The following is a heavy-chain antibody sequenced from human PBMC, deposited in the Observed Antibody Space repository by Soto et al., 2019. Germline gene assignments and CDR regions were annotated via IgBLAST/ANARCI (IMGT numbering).Heavy chain of an antibody. CDR1: GGTFSSYA. D-gene: IGHD3-9*01. J-gene: IGHJ6*02. CDR2: IIPIFGTA. V-gene: IGHV1-69*06. Sequence: QVQLVQSGAEVKKPGSSVKVSCKASGGTFSSYAISWVRQAPGQGLEWMGGIIPIFGTANYAQKFQGRVTITADKTTSTAYMELSSLRSEDTAVYCCARGEPPILTGYYIAPYYDYGMDVWGQGTTVTVSS. CDR3: ARGEPPILTGYYIAPYYDYGMDV.